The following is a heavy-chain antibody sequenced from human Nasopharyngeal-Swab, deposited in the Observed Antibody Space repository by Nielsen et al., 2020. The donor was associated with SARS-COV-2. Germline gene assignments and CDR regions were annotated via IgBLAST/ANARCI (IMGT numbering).Heavy chain of an antibody. J-gene: IGHJ4*02. CDR1: GFTFSSYG. Sequence: GESLKISCAASGFTFSSYGMHWVRQAQGKGLEWVAVIWYDGSNKYYADSVTGRFTISRDNSKNTLYLQMNSLRAEDTAVYYCARESGSGSYIDYWGQGTLVTVSS. V-gene: IGHV3-33*01. CDR3: ARESGSGSYIDY. CDR2: IWYDGSNK. D-gene: IGHD3-10*01.